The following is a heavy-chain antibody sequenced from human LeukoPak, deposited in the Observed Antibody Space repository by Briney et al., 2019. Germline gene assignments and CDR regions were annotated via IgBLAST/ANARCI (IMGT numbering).Heavy chain of an antibody. D-gene: IGHD6-19*01. CDR3: ARDKRNSNGWYATFDY. J-gene: IGHJ4*02. CDR2: INSDGDGT. Sequence: GGSLRLSCAASGFTFTNYAMPWVRQAPGKGLEFVAAINSDGDGTYYGNSVKGRFTISRDTSKNTLFLQVDSLRPDDTSVYYCARDKRNSNGWYATFDYWGQGTLVTVSS. V-gene: IGHV3-64*01. CDR1: GFTFTNYA.